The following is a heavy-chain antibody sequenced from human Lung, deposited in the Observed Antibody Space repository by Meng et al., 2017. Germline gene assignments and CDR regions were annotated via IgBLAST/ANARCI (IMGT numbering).Heavy chain of an antibody. CDR2: TAATDGGT. Sequence: EVQLLESGGGLVQPGGSLRLSCAASGFTFSNYAMSWVRQAPEKGLEWVSATAATDGGTYHAASVRGRFTISRDNSKNTLSLQMNSLRADDTAIYYCARGTRVSCTGVICYPFDFWGQGTLAPSPQ. CDR3: ARGTRVSCTGVICYPFDF. J-gene: IGHJ4*02. V-gene: IGHV3-23*01. CDR1: GFTFSNYA. D-gene: IGHD2-8*02.